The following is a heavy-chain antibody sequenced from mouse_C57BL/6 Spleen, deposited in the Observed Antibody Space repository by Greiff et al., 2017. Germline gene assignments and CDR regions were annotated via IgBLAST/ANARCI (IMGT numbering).Heavy chain of an antibody. Sequence: QVQLQQSGPELVKPGASVKISCKASGYAFSSSWMKWVKQRPGKGLEWIGRFYPGDGDTKYNGKFKGKATLTADKSSSTAYMQLSRLTSDDSAVYFCARWFYCGYDDQAYWGQGTLVTVSA. CDR2: FYPGDGDT. V-gene: IGHV1-82*01. J-gene: IGHJ3*01. D-gene: IGHD2-2*01. CDR3: ARWFYCGYDDQAY. CDR1: GYAFSSSW.